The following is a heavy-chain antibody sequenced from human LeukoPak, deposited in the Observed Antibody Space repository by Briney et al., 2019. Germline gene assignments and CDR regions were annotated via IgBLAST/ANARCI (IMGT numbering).Heavy chain of an antibody. D-gene: IGHD4-17*01. V-gene: IGHV3-20*04. CDR3: ARSMSTVTTRFFDL. CDR2: ITWNGVGT. J-gene: IGHJ2*01. CDR1: GFTFSGYA. Sequence: SLRLSCASPGFTFSGYAMHWVRQSPGKGLEEGSYITWNGVGTAYADSVKGRFTISRDNAKNSLYLQMDSLRAEDTAFYYCARSMSTVTTRFFDLWGRGTLVTVSS.